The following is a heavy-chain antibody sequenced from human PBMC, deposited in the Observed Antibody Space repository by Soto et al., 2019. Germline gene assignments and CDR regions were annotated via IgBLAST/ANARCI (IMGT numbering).Heavy chain of an antibody. CDR2: ISGSGGST. V-gene: IGHV3-23*01. J-gene: IGHJ4*02. D-gene: IGHD4-17*01. CDR1: GFTFSSYA. Sequence: GGSLRLSCAASGFTFSSYAMSWVRQAPGKGLEWVSAISGSGGSTYYADSVKGRFTISRDNTKNTLFLQMNSLRAEDTAVYYCAEERATTTAFDYWGQGALVTVSS. CDR3: AEERATTTAFDY.